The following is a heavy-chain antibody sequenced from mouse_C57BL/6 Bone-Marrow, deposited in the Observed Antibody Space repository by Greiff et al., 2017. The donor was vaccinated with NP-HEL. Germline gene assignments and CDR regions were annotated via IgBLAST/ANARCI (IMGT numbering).Heavy chain of an antibody. CDR1: GFTFSDYY. Sequence: EVKLMESGGGLVQPGGSLKLSCAASGFTFSDYYMYWVRQTPEERLEWVAYISNGGGSTYYPDTVKGRFTISRDNAKNTLYLQMSRLKSEDTAMYYCARATVPSMDYWGQGTSVTVSS. J-gene: IGHJ4*01. V-gene: IGHV5-12*01. CDR3: ARATVPSMDY. D-gene: IGHD1-1*01. CDR2: ISNGGGST.